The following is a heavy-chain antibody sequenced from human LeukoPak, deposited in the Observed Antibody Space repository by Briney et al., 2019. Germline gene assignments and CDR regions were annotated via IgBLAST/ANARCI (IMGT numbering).Heavy chain of an antibody. D-gene: IGHD4-17*01. J-gene: IGHJ3*02. CDR3: ARDTVTLTRRGAFDI. V-gene: IGHV4-30-4*01. CDR2: IYYSGST. Sequence: SETLSLTCTVSGGSISSGDYYWSWIRQPPGKGLEWIGYIYYSGSTYYNPSLKSRVTISVDTSKNQFSLKLSSVTAADTAVYYCARDTVTLTRRGAFDIWGQGTMVIVSS. CDR1: GGSISSGDYY.